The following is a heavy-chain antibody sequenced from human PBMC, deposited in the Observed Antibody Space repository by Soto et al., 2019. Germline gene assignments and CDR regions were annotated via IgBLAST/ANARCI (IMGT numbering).Heavy chain of an antibody. V-gene: IGHV4-30-2*05. CDR3: ARGGYDFWSGYKNWFDP. CDR2: IYHSGST. Sequence: SETLSLTCAVSGGPISSRTYSWGWIRQPPGKGLEWIGYIYHSGSTYYNPSLKSRVTISVDTSKNQFSLKLSSVTAADTAVYYCARGGYDFWSGYKNWFDPWGQGTLVTVSS. CDR1: GGPISSRTYS. D-gene: IGHD3-3*01. J-gene: IGHJ5*02.